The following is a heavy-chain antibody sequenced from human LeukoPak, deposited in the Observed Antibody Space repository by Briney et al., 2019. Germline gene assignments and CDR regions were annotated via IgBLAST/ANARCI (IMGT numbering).Heavy chain of an antibody. CDR2: IKPDGSEE. D-gene: IGHD3-10*01. J-gene: IGHJ3*02. Sequence: GGSLRLSCAASGFTFSPFWMSWVRQAPGKGLEWVANIKPDGSEEYYVDSVKGRFTISRDNPRDSLYLQMNTLRAEDTAVYYCARERSGPRGAFDIWGLGTMVTVSS. CDR3: ARERSGPRGAFDI. V-gene: IGHV3-7*01. CDR1: GFTFSPFW.